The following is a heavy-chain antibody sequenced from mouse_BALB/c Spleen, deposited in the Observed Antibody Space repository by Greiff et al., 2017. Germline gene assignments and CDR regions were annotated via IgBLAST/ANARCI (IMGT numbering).Heavy chain of an antibody. D-gene: IGHD2-14*01. CDR1: GYTFSSYW. Sequence: QVQLQQSGAELMKPGASVKISCKATGYTFSSYWIEWVKQRPGHGLEWIGEILPGSGSTNYNEKFKGKATFTADTSSNTAYMQLSSLTSEDSAVYYCARGRGYYRYDYWYFDVWGAGTTVTVSS. CDR3: ARGRGYYRYDYWYFDV. J-gene: IGHJ1*01. CDR2: ILPGSGST. V-gene: IGHV1-9*01.